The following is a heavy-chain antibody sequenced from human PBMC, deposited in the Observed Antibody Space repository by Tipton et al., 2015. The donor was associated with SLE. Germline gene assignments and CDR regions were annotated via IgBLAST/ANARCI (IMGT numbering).Heavy chain of an antibody. D-gene: IGHD3-22*01. CDR2: IYYSGST. V-gene: IGHV4-39*01. CDR3: AGMTREDSSGYRAFDI. CDR1: GGSISSSSYY. J-gene: IGHJ3*02. Sequence: LRLSCTVSGGSISSSSYYWGWIRQPPGKGLEWIGSIYYSGSTYYNPSLKSRVTISVDTSKNQFSLKLSSVTAADTAVYYCAGMTREDSSGYRAFDIWGQGTMVTVSS.